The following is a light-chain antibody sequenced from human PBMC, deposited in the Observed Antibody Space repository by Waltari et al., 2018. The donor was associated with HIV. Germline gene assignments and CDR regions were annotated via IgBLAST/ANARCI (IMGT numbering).Light chain of an antibody. CDR3: QQNYSFPFT. CDR1: QHIDRW. Sequence: IQMTQSPSFVSASVGHRVTITCRASQHIDRWLLWPQQKPGKAPKVLIYDASNLQSGVPSRCTGSGSAKEFTRTINSLQPEDFVTYYCQQNYSFPFTFGPGTKVDMK. CDR2: DAS. J-gene: IGKJ3*01. V-gene: IGKV1-12*02.